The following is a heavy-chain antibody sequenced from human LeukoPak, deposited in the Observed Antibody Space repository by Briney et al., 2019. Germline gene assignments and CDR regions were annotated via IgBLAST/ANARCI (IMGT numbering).Heavy chain of an antibody. CDR1: GYSFTSYW. J-gene: IGHJ4*02. Sequence: GESLKISCKGSGYSFTSYWIGWVRQMPGKGLEWMGIIYPGDSDTRYSPSFQGQVTISADKSISTAYLQWSSLKASDTAMYYCARHFAAAAGTYKTRYYFDYWGQGTLVTVSS. CDR2: IYPGDSDT. CDR3: ARHFAAAAGTYKTRYYFDY. D-gene: IGHD6-13*01. V-gene: IGHV5-51*01.